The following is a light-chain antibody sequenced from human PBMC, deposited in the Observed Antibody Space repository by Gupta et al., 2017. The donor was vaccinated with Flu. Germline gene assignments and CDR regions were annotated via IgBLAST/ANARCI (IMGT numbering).Light chain of an antibody. CDR3: QYYDRSSRCV. J-gene: IGLJ2*01. V-gene: IGLV6-57*01. CDR1: SGSIASNN. CDR2: DDN. Sequence: VTISGTRSSGSIASNNVQWYQQSPGSSTKTVIYDDNQRPSGIPGRFSGSMAGSSTTDSINLFGMETEDDSYSDSQYYDRSSRCVFGVGTNITVL.